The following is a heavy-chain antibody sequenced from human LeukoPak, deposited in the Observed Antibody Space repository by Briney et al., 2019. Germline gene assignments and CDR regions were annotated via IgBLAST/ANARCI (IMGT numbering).Heavy chain of an antibody. CDR3: ASWSYGGNSEGY. D-gene: IGHD4-23*01. V-gene: IGHV3-48*01. CDR2: ISSSSSTI. Sequence: PGGSLRLSCAASGFTFSSYSMNWVRQAPGKGLEWVSYISSSSSTIYYAGSVKGRFTISRDNAKNSLYLQMNSLRAEDTAVYYCASWSYGGNSEGYWGQGTLVTVSS. CDR1: GFTFSSYS. J-gene: IGHJ4*02.